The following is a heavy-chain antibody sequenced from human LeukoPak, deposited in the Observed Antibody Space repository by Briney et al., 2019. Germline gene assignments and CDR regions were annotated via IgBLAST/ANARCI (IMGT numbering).Heavy chain of an antibody. D-gene: IGHD3-16*01. V-gene: IGHV3-13*01. CDR2: IATGGDT. J-gene: IGHJ5*02. CDR1: GFTFRTYD. Sequence: GGPLRLSCAASGFTFRTYDMHWVRQVTGKSLEWVAAIATGGDTYFAGSVKGRFTISRENAKNSLYLQMNSLRVGDTAVYYCIRGGDGFDPWGQGTLVTVSS. CDR3: IRGGDGFDP.